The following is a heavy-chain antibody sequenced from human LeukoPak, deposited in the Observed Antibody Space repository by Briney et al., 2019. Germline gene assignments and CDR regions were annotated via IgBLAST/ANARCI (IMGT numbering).Heavy chain of an antibody. D-gene: IGHD3-16*01. J-gene: IGHJ4*02. CDR2: IFPGDSDT. CDR1: GFSFTTYY. Sequence: GESLKISCSGSGFSFTTYYIGCVRHISGNGLEWMCIIFPGDSDTRYSPSFEAQVTISADKSTNTAYLQWSSLKSSDTAIYYCARRAQAEMLTVWRLVDYWGQGTLVTVSS. V-gene: IGHV5-51*01. CDR3: ARRAQAEMLTVWRLVDY.